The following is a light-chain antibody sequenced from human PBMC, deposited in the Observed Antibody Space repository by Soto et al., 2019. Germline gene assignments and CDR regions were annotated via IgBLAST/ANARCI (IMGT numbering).Light chain of an antibody. CDR1: RGISNY. CDR3: QKYDTAPLT. CDR2: GAS. Sequence: DIQVTQSPSSLSASLGDRVSITCRASRGISNYLAWYQQKPGQVPRLLISGASTLHSGVPSRFSGSGSGTDFTLTITSLQPEDIATYFCQKYDTAPLTFGGGTKVDIK. J-gene: IGKJ4*01. V-gene: IGKV1-27*01.